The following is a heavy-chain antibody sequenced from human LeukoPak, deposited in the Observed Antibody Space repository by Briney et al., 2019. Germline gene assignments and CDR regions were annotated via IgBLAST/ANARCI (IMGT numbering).Heavy chain of an antibody. V-gene: IGHV3-74*01. CDR1: GFTFSNYW. Sequence: PGGSLRLSCAASGFTFSNYWMHWVRQAPGQGLEWVSRINERATIISYADSVKGRFTISRENARNTLYLQMNSLRAEDTAVYYCAIDFERDTAMVSSHWGQGTLVTVSS. J-gene: IGHJ4*02. CDR2: INERATII. D-gene: IGHD5-18*01. CDR3: AIDFERDTAMVSSH.